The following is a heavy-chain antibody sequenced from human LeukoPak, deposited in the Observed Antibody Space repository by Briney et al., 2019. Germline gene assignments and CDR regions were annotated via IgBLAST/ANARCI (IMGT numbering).Heavy chain of an antibody. CDR2: IYYSGST. J-gene: IGHJ3*02. D-gene: IGHD3-16*01. CDR3: ARDAVGLRLGADDAFDI. Sequence: PSETLSLTCTVSGGSISSSSYYWGWIRQPPGTGLEWIGGIYYSGSTYYNPSLKSRVTISVDTSKNQFSLKLSSVTAADTAVYYCARDAVGLRLGADDAFDIWGQGTMVTVSS. CDR1: GGSISSSSYY. V-gene: IGHV4-39*07.